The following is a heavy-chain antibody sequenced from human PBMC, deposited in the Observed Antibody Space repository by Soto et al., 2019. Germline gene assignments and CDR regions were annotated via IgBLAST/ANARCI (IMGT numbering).Heavy chain of an antibody. CDR2: INHSGST. Sequence: SETLSLSCAVYGGSFGGYDGSWIRQPPGKGLEWIGEINHSGSTNYNPSLKSRVTISVDTSKNQFSLKLSSVTAADTAVYYCARGLRYYDILTGYYYYGMDVWGQGTTVTVSS. V-gene: IGHV4-34*01. CDR1: GGSFGGYD. J-gene: IGHJ6*02. D-gene: IGHD3-9*01. CDR3: ARGLRYYDILTGYYYYGMDV.